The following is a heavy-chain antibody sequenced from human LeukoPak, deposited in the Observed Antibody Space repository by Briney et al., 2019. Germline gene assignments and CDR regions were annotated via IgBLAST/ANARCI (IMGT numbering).Heavy chain of an antibody. D-gene: IGHD1-26*01. J-gene: IGHJ4*02. CDR2: IYSGGNT. Sequence: GGSLRLSCAASRFTVSSSHMSWVRQAPGKGLEWVSIIYSGGNTYYADSVKGRFTISRDNSKNTLFFQMNSLRADDTAVYYCARRVAGSYSDWGQGTLVTVSS. V-gene: IGHV3-53*01. CDR3: ARRVAGSYSD. CDR1: RFTVSSSH.